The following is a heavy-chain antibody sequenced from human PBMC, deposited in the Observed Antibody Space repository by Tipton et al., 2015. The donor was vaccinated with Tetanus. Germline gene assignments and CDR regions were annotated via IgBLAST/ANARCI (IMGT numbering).Heavy chain of an antibody. J-gene: IGHJ4*02. CDR3: ARLGGYGGVTD. CDR2: IYYSGST. Sequence: TLSLTCTVSGGSVSSGSYHWSWIRQPPGKGLEWIGYIYYSGSTNYNPSLKSRVTISVDTSKNQFSLKLSSVTAADTAVYYCARLGGYGGVTDWGQGTLVTVSS. V-gene: IGHV4-61*01. D-gene: IGHD4-23*01. CDR1: GGSVSSGSYH.